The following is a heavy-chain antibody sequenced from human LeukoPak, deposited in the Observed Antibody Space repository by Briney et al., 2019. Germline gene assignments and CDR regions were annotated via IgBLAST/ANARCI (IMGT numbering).Heavy chain of an antibody. CDR3: ARDLSAYSYGFGGDC. CDR2: MYSVGTT. CDR1: GFIVSANF. D-gene: IGHD1-26*01. Sequence: PGGSLRLSCEASGFIVSANFMNWVRQAPGKGLEWVSVMYSVGTTYYADSVKGRFTVSRDPSKNTLYPQMDSLRVEDTAVYYCARDLSAYSYGFGGDCWGQGTRVIVSS. J-gene: IGHJ4*02. V-gene: IGHV3-66*01.